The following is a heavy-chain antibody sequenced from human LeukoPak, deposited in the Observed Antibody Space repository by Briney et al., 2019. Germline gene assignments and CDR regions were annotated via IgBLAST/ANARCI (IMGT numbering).Heavy chain of an antibody. D-gene: IGHD3-3*01. Sequence: ASVKVSCKASGYTFTSYGISWVRQAPGQGLEWMGWISAYNGNTNYAQKLQGRVTMTTDTSTSTAYMELRSQRSDDTAVYYCARDLGRDYDFWSGYYTQRYFDYWGQGTLVTVSS. CDR2: ISAYNGNT. CDR3: ARDLGRDYDFWSGYYTQRYFDY. J-gene: IGHJ4*02. V-gene: IGHV1-18*01. CDR1: GYTFTSYG.